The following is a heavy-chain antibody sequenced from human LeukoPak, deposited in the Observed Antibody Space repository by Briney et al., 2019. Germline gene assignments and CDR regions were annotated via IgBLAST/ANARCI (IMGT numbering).Heavy chain of an antibody. CDR3: AKETPYSGSYFDY. CDR2: IRYDGSNK. Sequence: GGSLRLSCAASGFTFSSYGMHWVRQAPGKGLEWLAFIRYDGSNKYYADSVKGRFTISRDNSKNTLYLQMNSLRAEDTAVYYCAKETPYSGSYFDYWSQGTLVTVSS. D-gene: IGHD1-26*01. J-gene: IGHJ4*02. V-gene: IGHV3-30*02. CDR1: GFTFSSYG.